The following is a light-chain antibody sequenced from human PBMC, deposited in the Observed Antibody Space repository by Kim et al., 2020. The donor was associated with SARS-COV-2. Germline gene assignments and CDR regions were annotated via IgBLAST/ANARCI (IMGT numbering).Light chain of an antibody. CDR1: QSISTY. V-gene: IGKV1-39*01. J-gene: IGKJ2*01. CDR3: QQGDTTPYT. Sequence: DIQMTQSPSSLSASVGDRVTITCRASQSISTYLNWYQHKPGKVPKLLIYVASTLQSGVPSRFSGSGSGTDFTLTISSLQPEDFATYYCQQGDTTPYTFGQGTKLEI. CDR2: VAS.